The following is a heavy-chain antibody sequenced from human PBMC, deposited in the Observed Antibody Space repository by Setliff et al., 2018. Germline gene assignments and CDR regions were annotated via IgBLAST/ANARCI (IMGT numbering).Heavy chain of an antibody. Sequence: SETLSLTCTVSGGSISSGDYYWSWIRQPPGKGLEWIGYIYSSGSTYYNPSLKSRVSISVDTSKNQFSLKVSSVTAADTAVYYCARKGISALSGAFDMWGQGTMVTVSS. V-gene: IGHV4-30-4*08. CDR1: GGSISSGDYY. CDR2: IYSSGST. J-gene: IGHJ3*02. D-gene: IGHD1-26*01. CDR3: ARKGISALSGAFDM.